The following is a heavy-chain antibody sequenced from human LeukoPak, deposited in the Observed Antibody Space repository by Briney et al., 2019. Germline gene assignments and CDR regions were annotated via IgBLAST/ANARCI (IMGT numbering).Heavy chain of an antibody. J-gene: IGHJ4*02. V-gene: IGHV3-11*01. Sequence: GGSLRLSCAASGFTFNDYYMSWIRQAPGKGLEWLSYINIGGTNTHYADSVKGRFTISRDNAKKSLYLEMNNLRAEDTAVYYCAKVWTAYSDDYFDYWGQGTLVTVSS. CDR3: AKVWTAYSDDYFDY. CDR1: GFTFNDYY. CDR2: INIGGTNT. D-gene: IGHD3/OR15-3a*01.